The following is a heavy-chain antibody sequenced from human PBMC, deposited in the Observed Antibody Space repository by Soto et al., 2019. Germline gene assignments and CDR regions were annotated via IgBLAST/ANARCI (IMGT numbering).Heavy chain of an antibody. D-gene: IGHD3-3*01. CDR2: ISYDGSNK. CDR3: ARGKGYYDFWSGYYTGPQDAFDI. CDR1: GFTFSSYA. V-gene: IGHV3-30-3*01. Sequence: GGSLRLSCAASGFTFSSYAMHWVRQAPGKGLEWVAVISYDGSNKYYADSVKGRFTISRDNSKNTLYLQMNSLRAEDTAVYYCARGKGYYDFWSGYYTGPQDAFDIWGQGTMVTVSS. J-gene: IGHJ3*02.